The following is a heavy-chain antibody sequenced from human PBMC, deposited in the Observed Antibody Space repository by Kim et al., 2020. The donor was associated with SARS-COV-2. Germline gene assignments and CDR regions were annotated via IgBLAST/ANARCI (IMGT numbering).Heavy chain of an antibody. CDR3: ARDEGYGSGTFDY. D-gene: IGHD3-10*01. CDR1: GYSISSGYY. Sequence: SETLSLTCTVSGYSISSGYYWGWIRQPPGKGLEWIGSIYHSGSTYYNPSLKSRVTISVDTSKNQFSLKLSSVTAADTAVYYCARDEGYGSGTFDYWGQGTLVTVSS. J-gene: IGHJ4*02. CDR2: IYHSGST. V-gene: IGHV4-38-2*02.